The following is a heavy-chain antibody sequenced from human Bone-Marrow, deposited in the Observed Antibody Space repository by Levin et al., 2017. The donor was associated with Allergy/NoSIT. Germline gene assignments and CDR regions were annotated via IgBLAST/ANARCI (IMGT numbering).Heavy chain of an antibody. CDR2: IYYSGST. V-gene: IGHV4-61*01. CDR1: GGSVSSGSYY. Sequence: SETLSLTCTVSGGSVSSGSYYWSWIRQPPGKGLEWIGYIYYSGSTNYNPSLKSRVTISVDTSKNQFSLKLSSVTAADTAVYYCARDPTYYYDSRGLDPWGQGTLVTVSS. D-gene: IGHD3-22*01. CDR3: ARDPTYYYDSRGLDP. J-gene: IGHJ5*02.